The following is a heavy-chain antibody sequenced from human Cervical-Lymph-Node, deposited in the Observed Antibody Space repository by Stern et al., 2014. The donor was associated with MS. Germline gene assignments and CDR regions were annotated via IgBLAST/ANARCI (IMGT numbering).Heavy chain of an antibody. CDR2: ITNVGST. Sequence: EVHLVESGGGVIQPGGSLRLSCTASGFTVSRDYMTWVRQAPGKGLESVSLITNVGSTFYTDSVKGRFTISRDDSKNTVYLHMTSLRAEDTAMYYCARDTSSPERSDWWGQGTLVTVSS. CDR1: GFTVSRDY. D-gene: IGHD1-1*01. J-gene: IGHJ4*02. V-gene: IGHV3-53*01. CDR3: ARDTSSPERSDW.